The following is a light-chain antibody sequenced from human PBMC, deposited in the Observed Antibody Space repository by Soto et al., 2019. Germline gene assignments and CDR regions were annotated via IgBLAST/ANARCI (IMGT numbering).Light chain of an antibody. CDR3: CSHAGTYVI. V-gene: IGLV2-11*01. CDR2: DVT. Sequence: QFVLTQPRSVSGSPGQSVTISCTGTSSDVGRYNYVSWYQQRPGKAPKVMIYDVTERPSGVPDRFSGSKSGNTASLTISGLQADDEADYYCCSHAGTYVIFGGGTKLTVL. CDR1: SSDVGRYNY. J-gene: IGLJ2*01.